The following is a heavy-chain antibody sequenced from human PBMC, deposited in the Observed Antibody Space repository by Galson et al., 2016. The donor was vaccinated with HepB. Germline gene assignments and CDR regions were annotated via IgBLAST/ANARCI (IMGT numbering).Heavy chain of an antibody. D-gene: IGHD6-19*01. CDR3: ARGGATPGQWLDNWFYP. J-gene: IGHJ5*02. CDR2: INWSGDTT. Sequence: SLRLSCAASGFRFDYIGMGWLRQAPGKGLEWVSGINWSGDTTGYADSVKGRFTISRDNAKNSLFLQMNSLRAEDTAFYYCARGGATPGQWLDNWFYPWGQGTLVSVSS. CDR1: GFRFDYIG. V-gene: IGHV3-20*04.